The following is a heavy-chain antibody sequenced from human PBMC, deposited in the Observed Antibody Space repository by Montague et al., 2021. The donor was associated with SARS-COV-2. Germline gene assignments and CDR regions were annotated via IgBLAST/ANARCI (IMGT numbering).Heavy chain of an antibody. CDR2: IFHSGIT. V-gene: IGHV4-4*02. J-gene: IGHJ4*02. Sequence: SETRSLTCAVSGGSINTNNWWTWVRQPPGEGLEWIGQIFHSGITNYNPSLESRVTISVDKSKNQFSLGLSSVTAADTAVYYCARGRLVGDSSSWYYFDYWGQGTLVAVSS. D-gene: IGHD6-13*01. CDR3: ARGRLVGDSSSWYYFDY. CDR1: GGSINTNNW.